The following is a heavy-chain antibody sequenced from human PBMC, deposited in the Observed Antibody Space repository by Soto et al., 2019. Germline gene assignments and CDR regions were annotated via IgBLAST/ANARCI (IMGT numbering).Heavy chain of an antibody. D-gene: IGHD6-13*01. Sequence: QVQLVESGGGVVQPGRSLRLSCAASGFTFNNYGMHWVRQAPGKGLEWVATISNDGSDKYYADYVKGRLTLSRDNSKNTVYLQMNSLRAEETALYYCAKVQGIAASHRIDWGQGTMVTVSS. CDR2: ISNDGSDK. J-gene: IGHJ3*01. V-gene: IGHV3-30*18. CDR3: AKVQGIAASHRID. CDR1: GFTFNNYG.